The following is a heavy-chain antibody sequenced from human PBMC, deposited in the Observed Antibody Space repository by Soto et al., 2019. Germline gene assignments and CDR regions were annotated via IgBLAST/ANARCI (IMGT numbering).Heavy chain of an antibody. CDR1: GFTFDDHT. CDR3: TKQAHCPRGYLEAFAV. V-gene: IGHV3-9*01. D-gene: IGHD3-22*01. Sequence: DAQLVESGGGLVQPGKSLRISCVASGFTFDDHTMHWVRQAPGRGLEWVSCINWNSGIRGYADSVKGRYTISRDNTKTALYLRIDSLPPDDTAVYYCTKQAHCPRGYLEAFAVWGQGTKVTVSS. CDR2: INWNSGIR. J-gene: IGHJ3*01.